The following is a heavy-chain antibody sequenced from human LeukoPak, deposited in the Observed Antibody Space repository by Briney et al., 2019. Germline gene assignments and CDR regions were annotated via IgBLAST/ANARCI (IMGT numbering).Heavy chain of an antibody. V-gene: IGHV3-53*01. Sequence: PGGSLRLSCAASGFTVSNNYMSWVRQAPGKGLEWVSVLYSGGNTYYTDSVKGRFAISRDNSKNTLYLQMNSLRAEDTAVYYCAKGRGSQGVFDYWGQGTLVTVSS. D-gene: IGHD3-10*01. CDR2: LYSGGNT. J-gene: IGHJ4*02. CDR3: AKGRGSQGVFDY. CDR1: GFTVSNNY.